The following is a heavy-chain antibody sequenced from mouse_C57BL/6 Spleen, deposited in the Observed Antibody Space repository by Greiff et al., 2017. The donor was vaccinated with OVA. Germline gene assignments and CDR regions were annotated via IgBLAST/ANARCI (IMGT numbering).Heavy chain of an antibody. V-gene: IGHV1-82*01. CDR2: IYPGDGDT. CDR1: GYAFSSSW. Sequence: QVQLQQSGPELVKPGASVKISCKASGYAFSSSWMNWVKQRPGKGLEWIGRIYPGDGDTNYNGKFKGKATLTADKSSSTAYMQLSSLTSEDSAVYFCARDEAGPCAYWGQGTLVTVSA. CDR3: ARDEAGPCAY. J-gene: IGHJ3*01.